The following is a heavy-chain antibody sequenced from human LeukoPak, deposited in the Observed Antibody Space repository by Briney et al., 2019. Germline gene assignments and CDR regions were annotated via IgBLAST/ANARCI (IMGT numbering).Heavy chain of an antibody. D-gene: IGHD3-22*01. CDR2: IKQDGSEK. Sequence: GGSLRLSCAASGFTFSSYWMSWVRQAPGKGLEWVANIKQDGSEKYYVDSVKGRFTISRDNAKNSLYLQMNSLRAEDTAVYYCARDSYGPDSSGPYWGQGTLVTVSS. CDR3: ARDSYGPDSSGPY. V-gene: IGHV3-7*01. CDR1: GFTFSSYW. J-gene: IGHJ4*02.